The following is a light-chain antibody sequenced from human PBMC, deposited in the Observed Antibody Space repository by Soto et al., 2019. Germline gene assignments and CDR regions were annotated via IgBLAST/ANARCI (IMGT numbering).Light chain of an antibody. CDR2: EVR. V-gene: IGLV2-14*01. CDR1: RSDVGGYNF. Sequence: QSALTQPASVSGSPGQSITISCTGTRSDVGGYNFVSWYQQFPGKAPKLMIYEVRNRPSGISNRFSGSKSGNTASLTISGLQAEXXADYYCSSYTSSATLEVFGTGTKLTV. J-gene: IGLJ1*01. CDR3: SSYTSSATLEV.